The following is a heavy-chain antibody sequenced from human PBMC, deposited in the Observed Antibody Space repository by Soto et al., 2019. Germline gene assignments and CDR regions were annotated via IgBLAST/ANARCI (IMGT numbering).Heavy chain of an antibody. D-gene: IGHD3-22*01. V-gene: IGHV1-3*01. CDR3: ARDPNSKYYYDSSGTFDI. Sequence: GASVKVSCKASGYTFTSYAMHWVRPAPGQRLEWMGWINAGNGNTKYSQKFQGRVTITRDTSASTAYMELSSLRSEDTAVYYCARDPNSKYYYDSSGTFDIWGQGTMVTVSS. J-gene: IGHJ3*02. CDR1: GYTFTSYA. CDR2: INAGNGNT.